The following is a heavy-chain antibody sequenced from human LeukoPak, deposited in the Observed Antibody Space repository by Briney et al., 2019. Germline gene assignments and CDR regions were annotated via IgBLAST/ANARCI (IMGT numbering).Heavy chain of an antibody. J-gene: IGHJ4*02. CDR1: GFTFDYYA. D-gene: IGHD1-14*01. Sequence: GGSLRLSCAASGFTFDYYAMHWVRQAPGKGLVWVSRINADGSDTNYADFVRGRFTNSRDNAKNMFYLQMNSLTTEDTAVYYCARSDRAFDYWGQGTMVTVSS. V-gene: IGHV3-74*01. CDR2: INADGSDT. CDR3: ARSDRAFDY.